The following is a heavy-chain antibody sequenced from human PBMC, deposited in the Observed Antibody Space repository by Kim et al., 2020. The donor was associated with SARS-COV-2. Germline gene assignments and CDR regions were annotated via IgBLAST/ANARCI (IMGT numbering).Heavy chain of an antibody. CDR2: IKQDGSEK. CDR3: ARDVRYSNSWYSGKFDY. D-gene: IGHD6-13*01. V-gene: IGHV3-7*01. Sequence: GGSLRLSCAASEFTFSSYWMDWVRQAPGKGLEWVANIKQDGSEKYYVDSVKGRFTISRDNAKNSLYLQMNSLRAEDTAVYYCARDVRYSNSWYSGKFDYWGQGTLVTVSS. J-gene: IGHJ4*02. CDR1: EFTFSSYW.